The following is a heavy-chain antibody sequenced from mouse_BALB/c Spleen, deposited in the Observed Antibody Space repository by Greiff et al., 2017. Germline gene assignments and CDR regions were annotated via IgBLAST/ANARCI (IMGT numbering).Heavy chain of an antibody. CDR3: TREGAYGNYDFDY. Sequence: EVQLQQSGTVLARPGASVKMSCKASGYTFTSYWMHWVKQRPGQGLEWIGAIYPGNSDTSYNQKFKGKAKLTAVTSTSTAYMELSSLTNEDSAVYYCTREGAYGNYDFDYWGQGTTLTVSS. V-gene: IGHV1-5*01. CDR1: GYTFTSYW. CDR2: IYPGNSDT. D-gene: IGHD2-1*01. J-gene: IGHJ2*01.